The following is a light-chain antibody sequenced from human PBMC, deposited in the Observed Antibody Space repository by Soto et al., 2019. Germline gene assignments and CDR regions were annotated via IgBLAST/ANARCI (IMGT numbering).Light chain of an antibody. V-gene: IGKV1-8*01. J-gene: IGKJ4*01. CDR1: QGISSY. CDR2: AAS. CDR3: QQYYSYPPLT. Sequence: AIRMTQSPSSLSASTGDRVTITCRASQGISSYLAWYQQKPGKAPKLLIYAASTLQSGVPSRFSGSGSGTDFTLTIGCLQSEDFATYYCQQYYSYPPLTFGGGTKVDI.